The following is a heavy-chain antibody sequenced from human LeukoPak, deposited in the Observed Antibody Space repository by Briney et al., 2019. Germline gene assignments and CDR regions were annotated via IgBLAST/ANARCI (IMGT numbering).Heavy chain of an antibody. J-gene: IGHJ6*02. V-gene: IGHV4-4*02. Sequence: SGTLFLTCAVSGGSISSSNWWSWVRQPPGKGLEWIGEXHHSGXTNXNPSLKIRVTISVDKSKNQLPLKLSAGTAANTALYYCXXEXXXXXXYGXDVWGQGTTVTVSS. CDR1: GGSISSSNW. CDR2: XHHSGXT. CDR3: XXEXXXXXXYGXDV.